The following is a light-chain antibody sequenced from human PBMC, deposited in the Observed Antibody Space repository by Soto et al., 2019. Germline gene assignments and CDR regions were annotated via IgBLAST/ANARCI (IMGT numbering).Light chain of an antibody. CDR1: QSVIRNY. CDR3: QKYYTSPYD. J-gene: IGKJ2*01. Sequence: EGMLTQSPGTLSLSPGEGAILSCRSSQSVIRNYLAWYQKKPGQAPRLLIYGASSRATGIPDRFSGSGSGTGFTLTISRLEPEDVAVYYCQKYYTSPYDFGQGTKLEI. CDR2: GAS. V-gene: IGKV3-20*01.